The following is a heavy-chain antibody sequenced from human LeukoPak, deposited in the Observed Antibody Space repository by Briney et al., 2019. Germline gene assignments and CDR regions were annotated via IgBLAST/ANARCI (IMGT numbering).Heavy chain of an antibody. CDR2: ISGSGGST. Sequence: GGSLRLSCAASGFTFSNYAMVWVRQAPGKGLEWVSAISGSGGSTYHADSVKGRFTISRDNSKNTLYLQMNSLRAEDTAVYYCAKVTDRSGWYWFDPWGQGTLVTVSS. CDR1: GFTFSNYA. D-gene: IGHD6-19*01. V-gene: IGHV3-23*01. J-gene: IGHJ5*02. CDR3: AKVTDRSGWYWFDP.